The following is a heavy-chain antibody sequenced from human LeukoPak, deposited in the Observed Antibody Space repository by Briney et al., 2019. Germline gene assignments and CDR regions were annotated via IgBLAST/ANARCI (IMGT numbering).Heavy chain of an antibody. CDR3: ATISGYWRSTSCDY. J-gene: IGHJ4*02. CDR2: INPNSDST. V-gene: IGHV1-2*02. D-gene: IGHD2-2*03. CDR1: GYTFTGYY. Sequence: ASVKVSCKASGYTFTGYYMHWVRQAPGQGLEWMGWINPNSDSTNYAQKYQGRVTMTRDTSISTAYMELSRLRSDDTAVYYCATISGYWRSTSCDYWGQGTLVIVSS.